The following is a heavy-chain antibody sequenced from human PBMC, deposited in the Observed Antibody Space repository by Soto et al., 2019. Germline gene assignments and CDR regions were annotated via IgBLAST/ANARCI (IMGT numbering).Heavy chain of an antibody. J-gene: IGHJ5*02. V-gene: IGHV3-30*18. CDR3: EKDTTALLADVTGQDL. Sequence: QEQLVESGGVVVQPGRSLRLSCVGSGFNFNSYGMHWVRQAPGHGLEWLAVISYDGSNQYYVDSVKGRFTITRDNSKNTMYLQMNSLRAEDTALYVCEKDTTALLADVTGQDLWCQGTLVTVAP. CDR2: ISYDGSNQ. CDR1: GFNFNSYG.